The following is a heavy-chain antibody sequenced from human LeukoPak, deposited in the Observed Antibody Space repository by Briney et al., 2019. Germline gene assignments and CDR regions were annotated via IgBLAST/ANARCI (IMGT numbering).Heavy chain of an antibody. D-gene: IGHD4-17*01. CDR1: GGSISSGGYY. J-gene: IGHJ3*02. V-gene: IGHV4-31*03. Sequence: PSETLSLTCTVSGGSISSGGYYWSWIRQHPGKGLEWIGYIYYSGSTYYNPSLKSRVTISVDTSKNQFSLKLSSVTAADTAVYYCASLDLGDYGAFDIWGQGTMVTVSS. CDR2: IYYSGST. CDR3: ASLDLGDYGAFDI.